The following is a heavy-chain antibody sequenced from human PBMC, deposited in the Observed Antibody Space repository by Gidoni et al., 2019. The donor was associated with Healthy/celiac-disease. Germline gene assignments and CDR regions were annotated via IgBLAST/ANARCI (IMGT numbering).Heavy chain of an antibody. D-gene: IGHD4-17*01. J-gene: IGHJ4*02. Sequence: QVQLQESGPGLVKPSETLAPTCSVSGFSISSAYYGGWIRQPPGKGLEWIGSIYHSGSTDYNSSLKSRLTISVDTSKNQFSLRLISVTAADTAVYYGARVNYGDYWVSWGQGILVTVSS. CDR1: GFSISSAYY. CDR3: ARVNYGDYWVS. CDR2: IYHSGST. V-gene: IGHV4-38-2*01.